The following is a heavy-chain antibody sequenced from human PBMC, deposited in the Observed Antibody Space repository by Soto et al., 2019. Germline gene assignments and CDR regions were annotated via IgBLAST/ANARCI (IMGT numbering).Heavy chain of an antibody. J-gene: IGHJ4*02. V-gene: IGHV1-18*01. CDR2: ISAYNGNT. CDR1: GYTFPTYA. Sequence: QVQLVQSGAELKKPGASGKVSYKASGYTFPTYAISWVRQAPGQGLEWMGWISAYNGNTKYAQNLQGRVTMTTDTSTSTAYMELRSLRSDDTAVYYCTRDGPPFDYWGQGTLVTVSS. CDR3: TRDGPPFDY.